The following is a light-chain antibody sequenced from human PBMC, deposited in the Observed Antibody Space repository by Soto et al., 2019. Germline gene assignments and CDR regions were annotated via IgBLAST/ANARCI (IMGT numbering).Light chain of an antibody. CDR3: QPCYNWRLT. Sequence: EIVMTQSPATLSVSPGERATLSCRASQSVSSSLAWYQQKPGQAPRLLIYGASTRATGVPDRFSGSGSGTEFALTISSLQSEDFAVYYCQPCYNWRLTFGGGTKVEIE. J-gene: IGKJ4*01. CDR2: GAS. V-gene: IGKV3-15*01. CDR1: QSVSSS.